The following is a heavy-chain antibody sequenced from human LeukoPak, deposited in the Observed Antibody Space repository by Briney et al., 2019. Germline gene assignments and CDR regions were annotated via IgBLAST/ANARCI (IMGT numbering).Heavy chain of an antibody. V-gene: IGHV3-48*01. J-gene: IGHJ3*02. Sequence: PGGSLRLSCAASGFTFSSYSMNWVRQAPGKGLEWVSYISSSSSTIYYADSVKGRFTISRDNAKNSLYLQMNSLRAEDTAVYYCARRYYYDSSGYYWDAFDIWGQGTMVTVSS. D-gene: IGHD3-22*01. CDR1: GFTFSSYS. CDR3: ARRYYYDSSGYYWDAFDI. CDR2: ISSSSSTI.